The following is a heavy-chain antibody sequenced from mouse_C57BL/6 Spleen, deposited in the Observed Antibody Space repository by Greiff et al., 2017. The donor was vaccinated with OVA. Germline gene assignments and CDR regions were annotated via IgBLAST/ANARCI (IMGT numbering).Heavy chain of an antibody. CDR1: GFTFSDYG. D-gene: IGHD3-2*02. V-gene: IGHV5-15*01. Sequence: EVQLVESGGGLVQPGGSLKLSCAASGFTFSDYGMAWVRQAPRKGPEWVAFISNLAYSIYYADTVTGRFTISRENAKNTLYLEMSSLRSEDTAMYYCASGSGYFAYWGQGTLVTVSA. CDR3: ASGSGYFAY. CDR2: ISNLAYSI. J-gene: IGHJ3*01.